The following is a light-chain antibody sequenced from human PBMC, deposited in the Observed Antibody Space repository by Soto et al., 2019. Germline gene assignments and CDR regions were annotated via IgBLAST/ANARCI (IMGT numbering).Light chain of an antibody. CDR1: QSVTSN. J-gene: IGKJ1*01. CDR3: QQYNNWPRT. V-gene: IGKV3-15*01. CDR2: GAS. Sequence: ELVMTQSPATLSVSPGERATLSCRASQSVTSNYLAWYQQKPGQAPRLLIYGASTRATGIPARFSGSGSGTEFTLTISSLQSEDFAVYYCQQYNNWPRTFGQGTKVDIK.